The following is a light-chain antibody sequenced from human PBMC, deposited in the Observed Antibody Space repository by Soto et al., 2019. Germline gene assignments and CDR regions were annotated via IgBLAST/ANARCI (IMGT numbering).Light chain of an antibody. CDR1: RDIRTF. J-gene: IGKJ3*01. CDR3: QHYNNLPFT. Sequence: DIQLTQSPSSLSASVGDRVTITCQASRDIRTFLNWYQQRPGRAPKLLIYDASNLETGVPSRFSGSGSGTDFTFTISSLQPEDIAIYYCQHYNNLPFTFGPGTKVDL. CDR2: DAS. V-gene: IGKV1-33*01.